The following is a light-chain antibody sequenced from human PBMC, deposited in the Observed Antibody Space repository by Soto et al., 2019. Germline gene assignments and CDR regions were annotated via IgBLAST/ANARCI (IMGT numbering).Light chain of an antibody. Sequence: DNQVTMSPSTVSAYIGDRVTITCRASQSIGDSLAWYQQKPGKAPYLLISDVSSLERGVPSRFSGSGSGTEFTLTISSMQPDDFATYFCQQYHTYPWTFGQGTKVDIK. V-gene: IGKV1-5*01. CDR1: QSIGDS. CDR2: DVS. CDR3: QQYHTYPWT. J-gene: IGKJ1*01.